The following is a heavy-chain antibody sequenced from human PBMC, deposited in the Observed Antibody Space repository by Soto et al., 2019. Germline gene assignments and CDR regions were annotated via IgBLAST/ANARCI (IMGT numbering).Heavy chain of an antibody. CDR2: TYYRSKWYN. Sequence: SQTLSLTCAISGDSVSSNSAAWNWIRQSPSRGLEWLGRTYYRSKWYNDYAVSVKSRITINPDASKNQLSLQLNSVTPEDTAVYYCARDVRSSGPWVSYYYDGIDVWGQGTTDTVSS. D-gene: IGHD6-19*01. J-gene: IGHJ6*01. V-gene: IGHV6-1*01. CDR3: ARDVRSSGPWVSYYYDGIDV. CDR1: GDSVSSNSAA.